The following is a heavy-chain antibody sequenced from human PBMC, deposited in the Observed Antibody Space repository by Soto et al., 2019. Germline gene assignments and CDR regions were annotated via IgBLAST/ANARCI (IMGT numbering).Heavy chain of an antibody. CDR2: ISTYNGNT. D-gene: IGHD3-16*01. CDR1: GYTFTIYG. Sequence: ASVKVSCKASGYTFTIYGISWVLQAPGQGLEWMGWISTYNGNTNYAQKVQGRVTMTTDTSTSTAYMELRSLRSDDTAVYYCARELWGNEPHLVDLGQGILGTGSS. CDR3: ARELWGNEPHLVD. V-gene: IGHV1-18*01. J-gene: IGHJ4*02.